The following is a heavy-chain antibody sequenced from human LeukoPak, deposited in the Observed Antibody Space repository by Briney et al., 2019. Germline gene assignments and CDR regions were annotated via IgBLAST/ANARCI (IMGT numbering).Heavy chain of an antibody. D-gene: IGHD3-10*01. CDR2: IYHSGST. V-gene: IGHV4-38-2*02. Sequence: SETLSLTCTVSGYSISSGYYWGWIRQPPGKGLEWIGSIYHSGSTYYNPSLKSRVTMSVDTSKNQFSLKLSSVTAADTAVYYCARSPSVLLWFGETPARIFDYWGQGTLVTVSS. J-gene: IGHJ4*02. CDR1: GYSISSGYY. CDR3: ARSPSVLLWFGETPARIFDY.